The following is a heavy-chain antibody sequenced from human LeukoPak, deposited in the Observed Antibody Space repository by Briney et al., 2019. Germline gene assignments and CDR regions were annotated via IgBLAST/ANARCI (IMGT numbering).Heavy chain of an antibody. D-gene: IGHD3-9*01. CDR2: IKQDGSEK. V-gene: IGHV3-7*03. Sequence: PGGSLRLSCAASGFTFSGYAMNWVRRAPGKGLEWVANIKQDGSEKNYVDSVKGRFTISRDNAKNSLYLQMNNLRVEDTAMYYCAGGTGFIIKDWGQGTLVTVSS. CDR1: GFTFSGYA. CDR3: AGGTGFIIKD. J-gene: IGHJ4*02.